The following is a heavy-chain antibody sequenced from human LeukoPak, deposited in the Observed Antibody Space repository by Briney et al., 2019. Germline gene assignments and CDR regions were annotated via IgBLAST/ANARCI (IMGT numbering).Heavy chain of an antibody. D-gene: IGHD3-10*01. CDR3: ARLYDYYGSGIDY. Sequence: KGGESLRISCKGSGYSFTTYWISWVRQMPGKGLELMGTIDPSDSYTNYSPSFQGHVTISADKSISTAYLQWSSLKASDTAMYYCARLYDYYGSGIDYWGQGTLVTVSS. CDR2: IDPSDSYT. V-gene: IGHV5-10-1*01. CDR1: GYSFTTYW. J-gene: IGHJ4*02.